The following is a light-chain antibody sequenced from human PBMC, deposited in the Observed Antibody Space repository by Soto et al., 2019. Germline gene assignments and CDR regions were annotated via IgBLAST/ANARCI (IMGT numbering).Light chain of an antibody. CDR1: PSLTSTN. J-gene: IGKJ4*02. V-gene: IGKV3-20*01. CDR2: GAS. Sequence: EIVLTQSPGTLSLSPGERATLSCRASPSLTSTNLAWYQQKPGQAPRLLIYGASSRATGIPDRFSGSGSGTDFTLTISRLEPEDFAVYYCQQYVRSPHTFGGGTKVDIK. CDR3: QQYVRSPHT.